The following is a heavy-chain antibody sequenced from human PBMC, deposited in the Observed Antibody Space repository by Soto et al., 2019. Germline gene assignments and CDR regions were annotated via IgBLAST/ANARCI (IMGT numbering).Heavy chain of an antibody. D-gene: IGHD5-18*01. Sequence: GVPLTVCCGASGFCCSRYSTSYLRQAPGYGLEWVSAISGNGGSADYVDSVEGRFTPSRDNSKNTLYLQINSLRAEDTAVYYCAKLQAHSYGPGAYIDYWGQGTLVTVS. CDR3: AKLQAHSYGPGAYIDY. V-gene: IGHV3-23*01. CDR2: ISGNGGSA. CDR1: GFCCSRYS. J-gene: IGHJ4*02.